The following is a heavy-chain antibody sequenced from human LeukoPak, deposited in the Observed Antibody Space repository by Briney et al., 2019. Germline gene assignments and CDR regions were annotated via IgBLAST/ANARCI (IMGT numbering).Heavy chain of an antibody. Sequence: GASVKVSCKASGGTFSSYTISWVRQAPGQGLEWMGGIIPILCTPNYAQKFQGRVTITADESTTTAYMELSSLRSEDTAVYYCAGGLIRGVIRPHYYYAMDVWGKGTTVTVSS. J-gene: IGHJ6*04. CDR1: GGTFSSYT. V-gene: IGHV1-69*13. D-gene: IGHD3-10*01. CDR3: AGGLIRGVIRPHYYYAMDV. CDR2: IIPILCTP.